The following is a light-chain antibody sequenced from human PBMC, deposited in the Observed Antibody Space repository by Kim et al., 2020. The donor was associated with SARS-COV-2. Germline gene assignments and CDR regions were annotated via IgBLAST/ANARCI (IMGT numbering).Light chain of an antibody. J-gene: IGLJ2*01. CDR3: SSYTSTSTLV. CDR1: SSDVGGCND. V-gene: IGLV2-14*03. Sequence: GQSITISCTRTSSDVGGCNDVSWYQQHPGKAPELMIYDVSNRPSGVANRFSGAKSGNTASLTISWLLAEDEADYYCSSYTSTSTLVFGGGTQLTVL. CDR2: DVS.